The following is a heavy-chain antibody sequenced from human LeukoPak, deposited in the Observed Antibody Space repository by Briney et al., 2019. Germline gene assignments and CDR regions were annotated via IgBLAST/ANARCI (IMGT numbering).Heavy chain of an antibody. J-gene: IGHJ3*02. CDR3: VRGFGAFDI. Sequence: SETLSLTCTVSGGSISSYYWSWIRQPAGKGLEWIGRIYSSGSTNYNPSPKSRVTMLVDTSKNQFSLKLSSVSAGDTAVYYCVRGFGAFDIWGQGTMVTVSS. CDR1: GGSISSYY. CDR2: IYSSGST. V-gene: IGHV4-4*07. D-gene: IGHD3-16*01.